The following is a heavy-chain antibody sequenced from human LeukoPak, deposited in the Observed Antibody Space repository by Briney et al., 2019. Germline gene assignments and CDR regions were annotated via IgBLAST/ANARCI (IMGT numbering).Heavy chain of an antibody. V-gene: IGHV3-7*01. CDR1: GFMFSSNW. J-gene: IGHJ4*02. CDR3: STSSGSL. D-gene: IGHD6-19*01. CDR2: IKQDGSEK. Sequence: GGSLRLSCAASGFMFSSNWMSWVRQAPGKGLEWVASIKQDGSEKYYVDSVKGRFTISRDNAKNSLYLQMNSLRDEDTAVYYCSTSSGSLRGQGTLVTVSS.